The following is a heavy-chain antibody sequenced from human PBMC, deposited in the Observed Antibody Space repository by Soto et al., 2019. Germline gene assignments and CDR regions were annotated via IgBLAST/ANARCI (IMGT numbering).Heavy chain of an antibody. V-gene: IGHV1-69*01. Sequence: QVQLVQSGAEVKKPGSSVKVSCKASGGTFSSYAISWVRQAPGQGLEWMGGIIPIFGTANYAQKFQGRVTITADQSTSTAYMELSSLRSEDTAVYYCAGGGSDYYDSSGSPTFDYWGQGTLVTVSS. CDR1: GGTFSSYA. CDR3: AGGGSDYYDSSGSPTFDY. J-gene: IGHJ4*02. CDR2: IIPIFGTA. D-gene: IGHD3-22*01.